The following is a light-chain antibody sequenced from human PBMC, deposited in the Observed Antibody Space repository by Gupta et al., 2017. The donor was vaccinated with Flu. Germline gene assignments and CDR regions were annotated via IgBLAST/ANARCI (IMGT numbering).Light chain of an antibody. CDR2: SAS. CDR3: QQDDSTPLT. Sequence: DIVMTHSPDSLAVSLGERATINCKSSQSVLYSSNNKNYLAWYQQKPGQPPKLLIYSASTRESGVPDRFSGRGSGTDFTLTISSLQAEDVAVYYCQQDDSTPLTFGGGTKVEIK. J-gene: IGKJ4*01. CDR1: QSVLYSSNNKNY. V-gene: IGKV4-1*01.